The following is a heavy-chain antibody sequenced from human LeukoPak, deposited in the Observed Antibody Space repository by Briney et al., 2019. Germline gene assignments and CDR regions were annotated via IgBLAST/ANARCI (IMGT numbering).Heavy chain of an antibody. V-gene: IGHV3-48*02. CDR2: ISAGSRST. D-gene: IGHD2-15*01. CDR1: TFTFNNYN. J-gene: IGHJ4*02. CDR3: ARDCRSDGKCYSDFDF. Sequence: GGSLRLSCAASTFTFNNYNMNWVRQTPGKGLEWLSYISAGSRSTYYADSVKGRFTISRDDAKNSLYLQMNSLRDEDTAVYYCARDCRSDGKCYSDFDFWGQGTLVTVSS.